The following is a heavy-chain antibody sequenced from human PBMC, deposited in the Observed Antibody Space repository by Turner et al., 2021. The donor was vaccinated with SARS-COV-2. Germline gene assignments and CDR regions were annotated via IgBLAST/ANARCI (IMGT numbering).Heavy chain of an antibody. Sequence: EVQLVESGGVLVQPGESLRLSCAASGFTFSTYSMAWVRQAPGMGLEWVPTILYPGGDTYYVDSVNGRFTVSRDMNSLYLQMISLRAEDTAIYYCVRAAPRNCAGQTCSLFDSWGQGTLVTVSS. V-gene: IGHV3-7*03. CDR1: GFTFSTYS. J-gene: IGHJ4*02. CDR2: ILYPGGDT. D-gene: IGHD6-13*01. CDR3: VRAAPRNCAGQTCSLFDS.